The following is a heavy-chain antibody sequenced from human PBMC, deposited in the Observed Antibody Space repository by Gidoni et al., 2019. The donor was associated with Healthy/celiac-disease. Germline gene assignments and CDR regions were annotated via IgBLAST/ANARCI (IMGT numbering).Heavy chain of an antibody. Sequence: QLQLQESGPGLVKPSETLSLTCTVSGGSISSSSYNWGWIRQPPGKGREWIGSIYYSGSTAYDPSLKIRVTRSVDTSKNQFSLKRSSVTAADTAVYYCARVDQVIAALSAEYFQHWGQGTLVTVSS. D-gene: IGHD2-15*01. J-gene: IGHJ1*01. CDR1: GGSISSSSYN. CDR2: IYYSGST. CDR3: ARVDQVIAALSAEYFQH. V-gene: IGHV4-39*07.